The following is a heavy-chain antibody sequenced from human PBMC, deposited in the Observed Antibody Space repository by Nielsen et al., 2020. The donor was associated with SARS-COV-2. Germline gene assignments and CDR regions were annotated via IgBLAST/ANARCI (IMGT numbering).Heavy chain of an antibody. CDR3: ARGNFYYYYMDV. V-gene: IGHV4-34*01. CDR2: FTPSGGS. Sequence: SETLSLTCGVYGGSLGAYTWNWIRQSPGKGLEWVGEFTPSGGSKYNPSLESRMTILGDTSKKQVSLKMNSLSATDTAVYYCARGNFYYYYMDVWGKGTSVTVSS. J-gene: IGHJ6*03. CDR1: GGSLGAYT.